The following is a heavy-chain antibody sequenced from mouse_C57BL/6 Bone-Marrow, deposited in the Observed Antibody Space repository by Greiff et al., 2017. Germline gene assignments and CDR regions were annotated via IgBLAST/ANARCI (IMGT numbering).Heavy chain of an antibody. V-gene: IGHV1-50*01. CDR1: GYTFPSYW. J-gene: IGHJ4*01. Sequence: QVQLKQPGAELVKPGASVKLSCKASGYTFPSYWMQWVKQRPGQGLEWIGEIDPSDSYTNYNQKFKGKATLTVDTSSSTAYMQLSSLTSEDSAVYYCASSYDGYLYYCDMDYWGQGTAVTVSS. CDR2: IDPSDSYT. CDR3: ASSYDGYLYYCDMDY. D-gene: IGHD2-3*01.